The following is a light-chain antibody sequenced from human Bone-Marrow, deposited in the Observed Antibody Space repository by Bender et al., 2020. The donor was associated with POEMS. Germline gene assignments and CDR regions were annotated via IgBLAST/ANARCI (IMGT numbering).Light chain of an antibody. CDR3: AVWDDSLNGWV. J-gene: IGLJ3*02. CDR1: SSNIGAHA. V-gene: IGLV1-44*01. Sequence: QSVLTQPPSASGTPGQRVPISCSGGSSNIGAHAVNWYQHLPGTAPKLLIYSSHRRPSEVPDRFSGSSSGTSASLAISGLQSEDEADYYCAVWDDSLNGWVFGGGTKLTVL. CDR2: SSH.